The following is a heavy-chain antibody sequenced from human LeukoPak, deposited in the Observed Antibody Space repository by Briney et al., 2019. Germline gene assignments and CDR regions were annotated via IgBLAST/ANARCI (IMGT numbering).Heavy chain of an antibody. CDR1: GFTFSTYG. Sequence: PGGSLRLSCAASGFTFSTYGMHWVRQAPGKGPEWVTYIRSDGINKYYPDSVKGRFTISRDNSKSTLYLQMNSLRAEDTAVYYCALGHGSGGGYMDVWGKGTTVTVSS. CDR2: IRSDGINK. J-gene: IGHJ6*03. CDR3: ALGHGSGGGYMDV. V-gene: IGHV3-30*02. D-gene: IGHD3-10*01.